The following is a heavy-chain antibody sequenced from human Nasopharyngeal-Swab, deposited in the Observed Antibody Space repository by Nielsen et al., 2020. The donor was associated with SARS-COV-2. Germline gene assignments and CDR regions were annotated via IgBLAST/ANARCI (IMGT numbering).Heavy chain of an antibody. D-gene: IGHD1-26*01. CDR2: INHSGST. Sequence: WIRQPPGKGLEWIGEINHSGSTNCNPSLKSRVTISVDTSKNQFSLKLSSVTAADTAVYYCARGPQGGSRRPYYFDYWGQGTLVTVSS. J-gene: IGHJ4*02. CDR3: ARGPQGGSRRPYYFDY. V-gene: IGHV4-34*01.